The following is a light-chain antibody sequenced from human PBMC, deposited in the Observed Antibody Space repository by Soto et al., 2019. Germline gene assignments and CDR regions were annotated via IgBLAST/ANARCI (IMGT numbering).Light chain of an antibody. CDR3: QQRSNWPPRGIT. Sequence: EIVLTQSPATLYLSPGERATLSCRASQSVSSYLAWYQQKPGQAPRLIIYDASNRATGIPARFSGSGSGTDFPLTISGLEPEDFAVYYCQQRSNWPPRGITFGQGTRLEIK. CDR2: DAS. CDR1: QSVSSY. J-gene: IGKJ5*01. V-gene: IGKV3-11*01.